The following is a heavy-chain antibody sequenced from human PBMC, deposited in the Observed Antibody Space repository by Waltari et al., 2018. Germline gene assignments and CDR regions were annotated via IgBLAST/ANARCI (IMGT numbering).Heavy chain of an antibody. CDR3: ARKLVGIAAAGNHWYFDL. CDR2: IYYSGST. Sequence: QVQLQESGPGLVKPSETLSLTCTVSGGSISSYYWSWIRQPPGKGLEWIGYIYYSGSTNYNPSLKSRVTISVDTSKNQFSLKLSSVTAADTAVYYCARKLVGIAAAGNHWYFDLWGRGTLVTVSS. V-gene: IGHV4-59*01. J-gene: IGHJ2*01. CDR1: GGSISSYY. D-gene: IGHD6-13*01.